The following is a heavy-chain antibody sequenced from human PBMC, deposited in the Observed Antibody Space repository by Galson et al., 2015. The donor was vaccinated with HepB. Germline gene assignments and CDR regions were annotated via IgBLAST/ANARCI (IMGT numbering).Heavy chain of an antibody. D-gene: IGHD3-22*01. Sequence: SLRLSCAASGFTFSSYWMTWVRQGSGKGLEWVANIKKDGSEKHYVDSVKGRFTISRDNAKNSLYLQMNSLRAEDTAVYFCARVVDYSDNSVYRPFDFWGQGTLVTVSS. CDR2: IKKDGSEK. V-gene: IGHV3-7*01. CDR3: ARVVDYSDNSVYRPFDF. J-gene: IGHJ4*02. CDR1: GFTFSSYW.